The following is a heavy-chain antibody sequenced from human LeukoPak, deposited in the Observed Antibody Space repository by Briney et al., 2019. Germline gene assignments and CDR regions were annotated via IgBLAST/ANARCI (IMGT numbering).Heavy chain of an antibody. CDR2: IRSKAYGGTT. Sequence: HPGRSLRLSCTASEFTFGDYAMSWVRQAPGKGLEWVGFIRSKAYGGTTEYAASVKGRFTISRDDSKSIAYLQMNSLKTEDTAVYYCTRDRRYCSSTSCLKPFDIWGQGTMVTVSS. CDR3: TRDRRYCSSTSCLKPFDI. J-gene: IGHJ3*02. CDR1: EFTFGDYA. V-gene: IGHV3-49*04. D-gene: IGHD2-2*01.